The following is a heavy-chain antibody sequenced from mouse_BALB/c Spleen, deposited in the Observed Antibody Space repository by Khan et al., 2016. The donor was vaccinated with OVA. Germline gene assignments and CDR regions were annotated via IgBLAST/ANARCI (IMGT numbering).Heavy chain of an antibody. CDR1: GFTFSSYA. V-gene: IGHV5-9-4*01. J-gene: IGHJ3*01. CDR2: ISSGGSYT. Sequence: EVELVESGGGLVKPGGFLKLSCAASGFTFSSYAMSWVRQSPEKRLEWVAEISSGGSYTYYPDTVTGRFTISRDNAKNTLYLEMSSRRSEDTAMYYWTRGEDDYDEAWFAYWGQGTLVTVSA. CDR3: TRGEDDYDEAWFAY. D-gene: IGHD2-4*01.